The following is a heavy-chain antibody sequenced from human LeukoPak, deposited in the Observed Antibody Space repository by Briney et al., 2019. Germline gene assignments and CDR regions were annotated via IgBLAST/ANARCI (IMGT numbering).Heavy chain of an antibody. Sequence: GESLKVSCKGSGYSFTSYWIGWARQMPGKGLEWMGIISPGDSDTRYSPSFQAQVTISADKSINTAYLQWSSLKASDTAMYYCARHGVGAGLAAAYYWGQGTLVTVSS. CDR3: ARHGVGAGLAAAYY. CDR2: ISPGDSDT. D-gene: IGHD6-13*01. J-gene: IGHJ4*02. CDR1: GYSFTSYW. V-gene: IGHV5-51*01.